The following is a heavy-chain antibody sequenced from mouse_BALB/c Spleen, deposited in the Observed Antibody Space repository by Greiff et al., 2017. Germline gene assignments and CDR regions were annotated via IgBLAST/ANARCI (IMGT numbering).Heavy chain of an antibody. CDR3: TREGNYYGSRYFDV. Sequence: QVQLQQSGAELVKPGASVKLSCKASGYTFTSYYMYWVKQRPGQGLEWIGEINPSNGGTNFNEKFKSKATLTVDKSSSTAYMQLSSLTSEDSAVYYCTREGNYYGSRYFDVWGAGTTVTVSS. D-gene: IGHD1-1*01. CDR1: GYTFTSYY. CDR2: INPSNGGT. J-gene: IGHJ1*01. V-gene: IGHV1S81*02.